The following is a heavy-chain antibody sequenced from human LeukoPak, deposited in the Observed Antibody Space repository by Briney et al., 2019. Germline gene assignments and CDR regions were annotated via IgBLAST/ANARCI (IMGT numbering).Heavy chain of an antibody. V-gene: IGHV4-34*01. CDR2: INHSGST. D-gene: IGHD2-2*01. J-gene: IGHJ4*02. CDR1: GGSFSSYY. CDR3: ARANIVVVPGKAFDY. Sequence: PSETLSLTCAVYGGSFSSYYWSWIRQPPGKGLEWIGEINHSGSTNYNPSLKSRVTISVDTSKNQFSLKLSSVTAADTAVYYCARANIVVVPGKAFDYWGQGTLVTVSS.